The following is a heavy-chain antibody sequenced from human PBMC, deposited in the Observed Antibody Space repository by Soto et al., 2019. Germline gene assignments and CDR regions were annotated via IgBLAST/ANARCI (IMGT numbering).Heavy chain of an antibody. V-gene: IGHV3-11*05. CDR1: GFTFSDYY. Sequence: VGSLRLSCAASGFTFSDYYMSWIRQAPGKGLEWVSYISSSSSYTNYADSVKGRFTISRDNAKNSLYLQMNSLRAKDTAVYYCASELRYFDWPLPSSDYWGQGTLVTVSS. J-gene: IGHJ4*02. D-gene: IGHD3-9*01. CDR3: ASELRYFDWPLPSSDY. CDR2: ISSSSSYT.